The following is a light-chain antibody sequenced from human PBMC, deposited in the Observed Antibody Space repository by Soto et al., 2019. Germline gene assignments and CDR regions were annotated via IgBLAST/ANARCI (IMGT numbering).Light chain of an antibody. CDR3: QQYNSYV. Sequence: DIQMTQTPSILSASVGDRVILTCRASQSIGNWLAWYQQKPGKAPKLLIYKASSLESGVPTRFSGSGSETDFTLTISSLQPEDFATYYCQQYNSYVFGPGTKVDIK. CDR1: QSIGNW. V-gene: IGKV1-5*03. CDR2: KAS. J-gene: IGKJ3*01.